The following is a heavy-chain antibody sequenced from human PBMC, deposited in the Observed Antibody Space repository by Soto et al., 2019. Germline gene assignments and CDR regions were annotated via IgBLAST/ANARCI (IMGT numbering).Heavy chain of an antibody. CDR3: ARVIPYCSASTCQIGDYYYGMDV. CDR2: ISSDGDTK. Sequence: QVQLVESGGGVVQPGRSLRLSCAASGFTFRNYAMHWVRQAPGKGLDWVSFISSDGDTKYYPDSVKGRFTISRDNSRNTLFLQMNNLITDDTAVYYCARVIPYCSASTCQIGDYYYGMDVWGQGTTVTVSS. D-gene: IGHD2-15*01. J-gene: IGHJ6*02. CDR1: GFTFRNYA. V-gene: IGHV3-30-3*01.